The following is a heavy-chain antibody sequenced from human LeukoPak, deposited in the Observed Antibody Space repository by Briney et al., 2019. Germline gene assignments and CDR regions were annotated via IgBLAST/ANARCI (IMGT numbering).Heavy chain of an antibody. Sequence: GGSLRLSCAASGFTFSSYWMSWVRQAPRKGLEWVANIKQDGSEKYYVDSVKGRFTISRDNAKNSLYLQMNSLRAEDTAVYYCARDRDYYDSSGYSDAFDIWGQGTMVTVSS. CDR1: GFTFSSYW. CDR3: ARDRDYYDSSGYSDAFDI. J-gene: IGHJ3*02. V-gene: IGHV3-7*04. D-gene: IGHD3-22*01. CDR2: IKQDGSEK.